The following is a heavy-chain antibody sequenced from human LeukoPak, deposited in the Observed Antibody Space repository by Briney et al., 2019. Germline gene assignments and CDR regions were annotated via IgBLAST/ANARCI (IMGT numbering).Heavy chain of an antibody. V-gene: IGHV4-59*01. J-gene: IGHJ6*03. D-gene: IGHD2-8*01. CDR3: ARGVMGFSCYSYMDV. CDR2: VHHSGST. Sequence: SETLSLTCTVAGGTIVDYYWSWIRQPPGKRLEWIGYVHHSGSTNRDPSLASRATISVDTSKNHFSLRLRSVTAADTAVYYCARGVMGFSCYSYMDVWGKGTTVTVSS. CDR1: GGTIVDYY.